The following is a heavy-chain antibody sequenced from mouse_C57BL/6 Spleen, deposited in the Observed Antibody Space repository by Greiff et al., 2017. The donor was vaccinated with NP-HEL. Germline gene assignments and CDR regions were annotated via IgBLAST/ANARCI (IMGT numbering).Heavy chain of an antibody. CDR1: GFSLSTFGMG. J-gene: IGHJ2*01. Sequence: QVTLKESGPGILQPSQTLSLTCSFSGFSLSTFGMGVGWIRQPSGQGLEWLAHIWWDDDKYYNPALKSRLTISKDTSNNQVFLKIANVDTADTATYYCARVYYGSSSDYWGQGTTLTVSS. V-gene: IGHV8-8*01. D-gene: IGHD1-1*01. CDR2: IWWDDDK. CDR3: ARVYYGSSSDY.